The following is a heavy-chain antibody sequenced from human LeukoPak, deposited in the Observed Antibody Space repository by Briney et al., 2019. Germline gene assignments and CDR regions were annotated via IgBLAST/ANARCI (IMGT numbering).Heavy chain of an antibody. D-gene: IGHD1-1*01. V-gene: IGHV1-2*02. CDR1: GYTFTGYY. J-gene: IGHJ4*02. CDR2: INPNSGGT. CDR3: ARDLTGTTFPFDY. Sequence: ASVKVSCKASGYTFTGYYIHWVRQAPGQGLEWMGWINPNSGGTNYAQKFQGRVTMTRDTSISTAYMELSRLRSDDTAVYYCARDLTGTTFPFDYWGQGNLVTVSS.